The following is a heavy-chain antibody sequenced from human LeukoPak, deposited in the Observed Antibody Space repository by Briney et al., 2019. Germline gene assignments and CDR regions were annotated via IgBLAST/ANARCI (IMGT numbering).Heavy chain of an antibody. Sequence: GGALRLSCAASGFTFSSYAMSWVRQAPGKGLEWVSAISGSGGSTYYADSVKGRFTISRDNSKNTLYLQMNSLRAEDTAVYYCAKDPGSGRNYFDYWGQGTLVTVSS. CDR1: GFTFSSYA. V-gene: IGHV3-23*01. CDR3: AKDPGSGRNYFDY. J-gene: IGHJ4*02. D-gene: IGHD1-14*01. CDR2: ISGSGGST.